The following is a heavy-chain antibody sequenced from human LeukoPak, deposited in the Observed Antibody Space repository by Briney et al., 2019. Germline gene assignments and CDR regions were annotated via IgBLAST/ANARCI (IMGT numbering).Heavy chain of an antibody. CDR3: ARGTIFGVVPFDY. CDR1: GFTFSSYA. D-gene: IGHD3-3*01. J-gene: IGHJ4*03. V-gene: IGHV3-66*01. Sequence: GGSLRLSCAASGFTFSSYAMNWVRQAPGKGLEWVSVMYSGGSTYYADSVKGRSTISRDNAKNSLYLQMNSLRAEDTAVYYCARGTIFGVVPFDYWGQGTMVIVSS. CDR2: MYSGGST.